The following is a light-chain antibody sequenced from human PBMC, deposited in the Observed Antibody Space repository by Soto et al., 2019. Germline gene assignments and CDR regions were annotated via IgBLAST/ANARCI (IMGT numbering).Light chain of an antibody. Sequence: QSVLTQPASVSGSPGQSITISCTGTSSDIGGHDDVSWYQQHPGKVPKLLIYGVTDRPSGVSNRFSGSKSGNVASLTISGLQAEDEADYYCCSYTSDLTPYVFGTGTKVTAL. CDR3: CSYTSDLTPYV. V-gene: IGLV2-14*03. CDR2: GVT. J-gene: IGLJ1*01. CDR1: SSDIGGHDD.